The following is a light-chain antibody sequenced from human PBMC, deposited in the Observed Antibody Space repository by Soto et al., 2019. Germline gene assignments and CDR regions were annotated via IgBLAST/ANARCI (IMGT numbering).Light chain of an antibody. Sequence: QSALTQPPSASGTPGQRVPISCSASGPYIEVNAINWYQQVPGTAPRLLIYNDLQRPSGVPDRFAGSRSGSFASLVIVGLQFEAEDDYYCAACDHSWQVWVFGGGTKRTVL. V-gene: IGLV1-44*01. CDR1: GPYIEVNA. J-gene: IGLJ3*02. CDR2: NDL. CDR3: AACDHSWQVWV.